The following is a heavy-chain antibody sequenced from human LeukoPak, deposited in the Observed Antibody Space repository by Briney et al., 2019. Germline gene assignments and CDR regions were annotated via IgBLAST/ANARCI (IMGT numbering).Heavy chain of an antibody. CDR2: ISGRGASK. CDR3: AKGVVVASDVTPFDY. Sequence: PGGSLRLSCTVSGFTVSSNSMSWVRQAPGKGLEWVSGISGRGASKYYADSVKGRFTISRDNSKNTLYLQMNGLRAEDTAVYYCAKGVVVASDVTPFDYWGQGTLVTVSS. J-gene: IGHJ4*02. CDR1: GFTVSSNS. D-gene: IGHD2-15*01. V-gene: IGHV3-23*01.